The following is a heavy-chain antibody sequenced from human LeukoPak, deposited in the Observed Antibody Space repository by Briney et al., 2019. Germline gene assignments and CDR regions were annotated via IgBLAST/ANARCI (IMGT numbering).Heavy chain of an antibody. CDR2: INHSGST. CDR3: ARRKVAAEIDY. Sequence: PSETLSLPRAVYGGPLSGYYWRWIRQPPRKGLAWIGEINHSGSTNYNPSLQSRVTLPVDTSKNRFCLKLSSVTTADTAIYYCARRKVAAEIDYWGQGTLVTVSS. J-gene: IGHJ4*02. CDR1: GGPLSGYY. V-gene: IGHV4-34*01. D-gene: IGHD6-13*01.